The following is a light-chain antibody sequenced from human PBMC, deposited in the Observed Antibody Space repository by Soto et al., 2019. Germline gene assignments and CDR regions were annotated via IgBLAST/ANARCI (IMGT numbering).Light chain of an antibody. CDR2: GAS. CDR1: QSISSNY. V-gene: IGKV3-20*01. J-gene: IGKJ1*01. CDR3: QQYGSSPRT. Sequence: DIVMTQSPGTLSSSPGERATLSCRASQSISSNYLAWYQQKPGQSPRLLIYGASSRATGIPDRFSGRGSGTEFALTISRLEPEDFAVYYCQQYGSSPRTFGQGTKVDIK.